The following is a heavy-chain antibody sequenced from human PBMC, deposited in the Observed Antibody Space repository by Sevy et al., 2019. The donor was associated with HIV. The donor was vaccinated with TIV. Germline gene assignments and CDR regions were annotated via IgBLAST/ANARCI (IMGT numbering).Heavy chain of an antibody. V-gene: IGHV4-31*03. CDR3: ARTTVTTLSSARNNWFDP. Sequence: SETLSLTCTVSGDSINNGDYYWSWIRQHPGKGLEWIGKIYYIGTTYYNPSLKSRLRISVERSENTLSLSLRSVTAADTAVYYCARTTVTTLSSARNNWFDPWGQGTLVTVSS. J-gene: IGHJ5*02. CDR2: IYYIGTT. CDR1: GDSINNGDYY. D-gene: IGHD4-4*01.